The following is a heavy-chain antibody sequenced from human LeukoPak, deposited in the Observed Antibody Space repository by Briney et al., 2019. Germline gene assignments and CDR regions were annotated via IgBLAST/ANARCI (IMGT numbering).Heavy chain of an antibody. D-gene: IGHD6-13*01. CDR2: IGTAGDT. CDR3: ARAETESSSFDY. CDR1: GFTFSSYD. J-gene: IGHJ4*02. V-gene: IGHV3-13*01. Sequence: PGVSLRLSCAASGFTFSSYDMHWVRQATGKGLEWVSAIGTAGDTYYPGSVKGRFTISRENAKNSLYLQMNSLRAGDTAVYYCARAETESSSFDYWGQGTLVTVSS.